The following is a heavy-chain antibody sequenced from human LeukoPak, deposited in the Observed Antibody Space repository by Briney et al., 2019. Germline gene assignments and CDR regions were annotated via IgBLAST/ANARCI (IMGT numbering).Heavy chain of an antibody. V-gene: IGHV3-30*18. CDR3: AKDQPPWWGSSGWLFDY. J-gene: IGHJ4*02. CDR1: GFPFSSYG. CDR2: ISYDGSNK. D-gene: IGHD6-19*01. Sequence: GGSLRLSCAASGFPFSSYGMHWVRQAPGKGLEWVAVISYDGSNKYYADSVKGRFTISRDNSKNTLYLQMNSLRAEDTAVYYCAKDQPPWWGSSGWLFDYWGQGTLVTVSS.